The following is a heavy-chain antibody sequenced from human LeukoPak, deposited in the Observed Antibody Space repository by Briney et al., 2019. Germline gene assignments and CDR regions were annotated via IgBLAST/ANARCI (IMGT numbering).Heavy chain of an antibody. D-gene: IGHD6-13*01. CDR2: IYYSGST. J-gene: IGHJ4*02. CDR1: GGSISSTSDY. Sequence: PSETLSLTCRVSGGSISSTSDYWGWIRPPPGKGLEWIGSIYYSGSTYYNPSLKSRVALSVDTSRNQFSLKLSFVTDADTAVYYCVGHGWGSSWYPDYWGQGTLVTVSS. CDR3: VGHGWGSSWYPDY. V-gene: IGHV4-39*01.